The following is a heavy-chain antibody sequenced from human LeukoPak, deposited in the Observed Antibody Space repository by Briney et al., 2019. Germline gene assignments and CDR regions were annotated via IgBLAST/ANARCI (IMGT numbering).Heavy chain of an antibody. CDR1: GFTVSSGY. CDR2: IYSGGGT. Sequence: GGSLRLSCAASGFTVSSGYMSWVRQAPGKGLEWVSVIYSGGGTYYADSVKGRFTISRDNSKNTLYLQMNSLRAADTAVYYCARDKGTSYLSSFDYWGQGTLVTVSS. D-gene: IGHD6-6*01. V-gene: IGHV3-53*05. CDR3: ARDKGTSYLSSFDY. J-gene: IGHJ4*02.